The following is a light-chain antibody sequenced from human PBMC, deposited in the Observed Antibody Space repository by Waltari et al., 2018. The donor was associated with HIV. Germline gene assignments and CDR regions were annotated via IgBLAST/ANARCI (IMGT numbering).Light chain of an antibody. CDR3: QQANSFPHT. CDR1: QFISTS. Sequence: DLQMTRSPSSMSASVGDKVTITCRATQFISTSLAWYQQRPNRAPKLLIFDASRLQTGAPSRFSGRGSGTQFTLTINSLQPEDVATYYCQQANSFPHTFGQGT. J-gene: IGKJ2*01. V-gene: IGKV1-12*01. CDR2: DAS.